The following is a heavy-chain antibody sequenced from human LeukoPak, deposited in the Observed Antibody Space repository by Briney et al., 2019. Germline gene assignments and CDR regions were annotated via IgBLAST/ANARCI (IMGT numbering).Heavy chain of an antibody. Sequence: PGRSLRLSCAASGFTFSTHAMSWVRQAPGKGLQWVSVISGSGRTTEYADSVKGRFTISRDNSKNTLSLQMNSLRVEDTAIYYCAKNVVVKRYFDYWGQGTLITVSS. CDR1: GFTFSTHA. CDR2: ISGSGRTT. D-gene: IGHD2-15*01. V-gene: IGHV3-23*01. J-gene: IGHJ4*02. CDR3: AKNVVVKRYFDY.